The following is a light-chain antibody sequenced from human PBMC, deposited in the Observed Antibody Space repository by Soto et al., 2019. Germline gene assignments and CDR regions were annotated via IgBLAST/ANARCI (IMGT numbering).Light chain of an antibody. CDR3: SSYTGGSTLVV. Sequence: QSALTQPASASGSPGQSITISCTGTSSDVGGYNYVSWYQQHPGKAPKLMIYEVSNRPSGVSNRFSDSKSGNTASLTISGLQAEDEADYYCSSYTGGSTLVVFGGGTKLTVL. CDR2: EVS. V-gene: IGLV2-14*01. J-gene: IGLJ2*01. CDR1: SSDVGGYNY.